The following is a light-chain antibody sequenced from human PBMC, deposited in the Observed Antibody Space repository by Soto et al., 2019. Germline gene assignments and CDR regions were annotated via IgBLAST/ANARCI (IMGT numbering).Light chain of an antibody. Sequence: EIGMTQSPATLSVSPRERATLSCRASQSVSSNLAWCQQKPGQAPRLLIYGASSRATGIPDRFSGSGSGTDFTLTISRLEPEDFAVYCCQQYGSSITFGQGTRLE. CDR3: QQYGSSIT. J-gene: IGKJ5*01. CDR1: QSVSSN. CDR2: GAS. V-gene: IGKV3-20*01.